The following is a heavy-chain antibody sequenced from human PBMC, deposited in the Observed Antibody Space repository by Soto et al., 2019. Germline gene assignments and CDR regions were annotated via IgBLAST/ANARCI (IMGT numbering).Heavy chain of an antibody. D-gene: IGHD5-12*01. J-gene: IGHJ6*02. CDR3: GRGRGYSNAWGSYYSGMDV. CDR2: SNHNGST. Sequence: PSETLSLTCAVYGGPFSNYYWNWIRQPPGKGLGWMGKSNHNGSTNYSPSLKTRLTISVDTSKNQFSLKLSSVTAADTAVYFCGRGRGYSNAWGSYYSGMDVWGQGTTVTVSS. CDR1: GGPFSNYY. V-gene: IGHV4-34*01.